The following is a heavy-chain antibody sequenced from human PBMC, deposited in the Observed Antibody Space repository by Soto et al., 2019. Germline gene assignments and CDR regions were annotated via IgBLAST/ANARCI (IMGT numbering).Heavy chain of an antibody. D-gene: IGHD4-4*01. Sequence: ASVKVSCKASGYTFTSYDINWVRQATGQGLEWMGWMNPNSGNTGYAQKFQGRVTMTRNTSISTAYMELSSLRSEDTAVYYCARVSGNSNHVSWFDPWGQGTLVTISS. CDR2: MNPNSGNT. CDR3: ARVSGNSNHVSWFDP. J-gene: IGHJ5*02. V-gene: IGHV1-8*01. CDR1: GYTFTSYD.